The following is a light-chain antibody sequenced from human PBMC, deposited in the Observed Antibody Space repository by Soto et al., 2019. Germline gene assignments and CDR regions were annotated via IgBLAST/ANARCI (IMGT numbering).Light chain of an antibody. J-gene: IGKJ4*01. V-gene: IGKV3-11*01. Sequence: EVVLTQSPATLSLSPGERAALSCRASQSISGYLAWYQQKPGQAPRLLIYDASNRATGVPARFSGSGSGTDFTLTISSLEPEDFAVYYCQQRAHWPPHTFDGGTRVEIK. CDR1: QSISGY. CDR3: QQRAHWPPHT. CDR2: DAS.